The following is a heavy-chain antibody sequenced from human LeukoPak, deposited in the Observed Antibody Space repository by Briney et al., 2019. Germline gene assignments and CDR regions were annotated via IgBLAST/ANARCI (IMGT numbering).Heavy chain of an antibody. Sequence: PSETLSLTCTVSGGSISSYYWSWIRQPPGKGLEWIGYIYYSGSTNYNPSLKSRDTISVDTSKNQFSLKLSSVTAADTAVYYCARHGYSFSLSAFDIWGQGTMVTVSS. CDR1: GGSISSYY. V-gene: IGHV4-59*08. CDR2: IYYSGST. D-gene: IGHD5-18*01. J-gene: IGHJ3*02. CDR3: ARHGYSFSLSAFDI.